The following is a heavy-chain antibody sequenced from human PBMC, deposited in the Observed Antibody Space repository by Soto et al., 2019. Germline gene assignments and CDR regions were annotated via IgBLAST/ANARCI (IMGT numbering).Heavy chain of an antibody. CDR1: GYSLSTDYW. J-gene: IGHJ4*02. D-gene: IGHD3-16*02. Sequence: SETLSLPCTVSGYSLSTDYWWSWVRQPPGKGLEWIGEIHHSGITNYIQSVRSRVTMSVDKSNNQVSLELTSVAAADTAVYYCARGISYRWVYWGQGMLVTVSS. CDR2: IHHSGIT. CDR3: ARGISYRWVY. V-gene: IGHV4-4*02.